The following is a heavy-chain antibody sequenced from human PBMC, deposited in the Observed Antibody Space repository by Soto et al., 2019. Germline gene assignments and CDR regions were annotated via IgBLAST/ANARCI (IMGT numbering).Heavy chain of an antibody. CDR3: VKDRHCSSTRCSRNNWFDP. J-gene: IGHJ5*02. D-gene: IGHD2-2*01. Sequence: EVQLVESGGGLVQPGRSLRLSCAASGFSFDDYAMHWVLQAPGKGLEWVSGISWNSDTTGYADSVKGRFTISRDNAKNSLYLQMNSLRAEDTALYYCVKDRHCSSTRCSRNNWFDPWGQGTLVTVSS. V-gene: IGHV3-9*01. CDR1: GFSFDDYA. CDR2: ISWNSDTT.